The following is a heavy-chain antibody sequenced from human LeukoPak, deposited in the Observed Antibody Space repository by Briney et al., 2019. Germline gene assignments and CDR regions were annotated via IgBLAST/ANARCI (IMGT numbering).Heavy chain of an antibody. Sequence: GGSLRLSCAASGFTFSSYSMNWVRQAPGKGLEWVSSISSSSSYIYYADSAKGRFTISRDNAKNSLYLQMNSLRAEDTAVYYCAREGYCSGGSCYPSYYYYYGMDVWGQGTTVTVSS. D-gene: IGHD2-15*01. CDR2: ISSSSSYI. V-gene: IGHV3-21*01. CDR3: AREGYCSGGSCYPSYYYYYGMDV. J-gene: IGHJ6*02. CDR1: GFTFSSYS.